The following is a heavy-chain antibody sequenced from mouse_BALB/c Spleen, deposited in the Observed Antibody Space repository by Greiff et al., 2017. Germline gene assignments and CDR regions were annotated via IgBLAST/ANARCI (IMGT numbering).Heavy chain of an antibody. CDR1: GYSITSGYY. J-gene: IGHJ3*01. CDR2: ISYDGSN. CDR3: ARDYGSSYVHFDY. D-gene: IGHD1-1*01. V-gene: IGHV3-6*02. Sequence: EVQLQESGPGLVKPSQSLSLTCSVTGYSITSGYYWNWIRQFPGNILEWRGYISYDGSNNYNPSLKNRISITRDTSKNQFFLKLNSVTTEDTATYYCARDYGSSYVHFDYWGQGTLVTVSA.